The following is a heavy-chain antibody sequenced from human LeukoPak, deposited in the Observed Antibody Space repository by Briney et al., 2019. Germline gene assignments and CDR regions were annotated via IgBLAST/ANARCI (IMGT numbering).Heavy chain of an antibody. CDR1: GFTLSDYW. Sequence: QTGGSLRLSCAASGFTLSDYWMSWVRQAPGKGLEWVANIDQDESDENYVDSVKGRFTISRDDAKNLLYLQMNSLRADDTAVYYCAKGSIYGDYGDFDHWGQGTLVTVSS. CDR2: IDQDESDE. V-gene: IGHV3-7*03. D-gene: IGHD4-17*01. J-gene: IGHJ4*02. CDR3: AKGSIYGDYGDFDH.